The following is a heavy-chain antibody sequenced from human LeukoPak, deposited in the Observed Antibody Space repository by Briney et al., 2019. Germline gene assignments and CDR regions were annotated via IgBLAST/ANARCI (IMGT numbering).Heavy chain of an antibody. Sequence: CGMHWVRQAPGKGLEWVAVISYDGNNKYYPDSVKGRFTISRDNSKNTLYLQMNSLRAEDTAVYYCARDSGNYLDAFDIWGQGTMVTVSS. CDR2: ISYDGNNK. V-gene: IGHV3-33*05. D-gene: IGHD1-7*01. CDR3: ARDSGNYLDAFDI. CDR1: CG. J-gene: IGHJ3*02.